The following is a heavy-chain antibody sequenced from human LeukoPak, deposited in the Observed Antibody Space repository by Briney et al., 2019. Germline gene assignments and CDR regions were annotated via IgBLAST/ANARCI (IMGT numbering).Heavy chain of an antibody. CDR3: ARAGLRSLRNWFDP. CDR2: ISSSSSYI. CDR1: GFTFSSYS. Sequence: PGGSLRPSCAVSGFTFSSYSMNWVRQAPGKGLEWVSSISSSSSYIYYADSVKGRFTISRDNAKNSLYLQMNSLRAEDTAVYYCARAGLRSLRNWFDPWGQGTLVTVSS. J-gene: IGHJ5*02. D-gene: IGHD4-17*01. V-gene: IGHV3-21*01.